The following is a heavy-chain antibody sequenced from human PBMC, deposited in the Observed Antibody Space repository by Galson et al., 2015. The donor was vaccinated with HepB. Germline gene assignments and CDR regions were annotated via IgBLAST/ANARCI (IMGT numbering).Heavy chain of an antibody. CDR3: ASGSGYGSGSYHRYYFDY. V-gene: IGHV3-7*03. D-gene: IGHD3-10*01. Sequence: SLRLSCAASGFTFSSYWMSWVRQAPGKGLEWVANIKQDGSEKCYVDSVKGRFTISRDNAKNSLYLQMNSLRAEDTAVYYCASGSGYGSGSYHRYYFDYWGQGTLVTVSS. CDR2: IKQDGSEK. J-gene: IGHJ4*02. CDR1: GFTFSSYW.